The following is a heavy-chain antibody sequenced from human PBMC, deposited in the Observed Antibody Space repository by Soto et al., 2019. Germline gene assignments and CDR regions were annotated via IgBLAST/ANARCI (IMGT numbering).Heavy chain of an antibody. Sequence: QVQLVESGGGVVQPGRSLRLSCAASGFTFSSYAMHWVRQAPGKGLEWVAVISYDGSNKYYADSVKGRFTISRDNSKNTLYLQMKSLRAEDTAVYYCARDRNDSSGYYLVATYYFDYWGQGTLVTVSS. V-gene: IGHV3-30-3*01. CDR2: ISYDGSNK. CDR3: ARDRNDSSGYYLVATYYFDY. J-gene: IGHJ4*02. D-gene: IGHD3-22*01. CDR1: GFTFSSYA.